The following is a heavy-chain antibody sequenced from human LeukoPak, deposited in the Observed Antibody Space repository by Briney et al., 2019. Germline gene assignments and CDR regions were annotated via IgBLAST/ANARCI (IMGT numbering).Heavy chain of an antibody. V-gene: IGHV1-2*02. CDR1: GYTFTGDY. J-gene: IGHJ4*02. Sequence: ASVKVSCKASGYTFTGDYMHWVRHAPGQGLEWMGWINPNSGGTNYAQKFQGRVTMTRDTSISTAYMELSRLRSDDTAVYYCARGTTVNGRTFDYWGQGTLVTVSS. CDR2: INPNSGGT. CDR3: ARGTTVNGRTFDY. D-gene: IGHD4-11*01.